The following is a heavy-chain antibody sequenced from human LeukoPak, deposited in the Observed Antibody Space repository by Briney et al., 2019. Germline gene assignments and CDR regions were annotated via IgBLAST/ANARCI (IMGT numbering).Heavy chain of an antibody. V-gene: IGHV3-21*01. CDR3: ARDQGVDYAFDI. CDR2: ISSSSSYI. Sequence: PGGSLRLSCAGSGFTFSGYSLNWVRQAPGKGLEWVSSISSSSSYIYYADSVKGRFTISRDNAKNSLYLQMNSLRAEDTAVYYCARDQGVDYAFDIWGQGTMVTVSS. J-gene: IGHJ3*02. D-gene: IGHD3-10*01. CDR1: GFTFSGYS.